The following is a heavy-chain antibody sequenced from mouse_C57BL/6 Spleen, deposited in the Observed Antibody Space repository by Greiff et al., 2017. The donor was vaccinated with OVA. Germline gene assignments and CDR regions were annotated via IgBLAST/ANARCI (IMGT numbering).Heavy chain of an antibody. J-gene: IGHJ2*01. D-gene: IGHD2-1*01. CDR3: ARHGNSKGFDY. CDR1: GFTFSSYG. V-gene: IGHV5-6*02. Sequence: EVKLVESGGDLVKPGGSLKLSCAASGFTFSSYGMSWVRQTPDKRLEWVATISSGGSYTYYPDSVKGRFTISRDNAKNTLYLQMSSLKSEDTAMYYCARHGNSKGFDYWGQGTTLTVSS. CDR2: ISSGGSYT.